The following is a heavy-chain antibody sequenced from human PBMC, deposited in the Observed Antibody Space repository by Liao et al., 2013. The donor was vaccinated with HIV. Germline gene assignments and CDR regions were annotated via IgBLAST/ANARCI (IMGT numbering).Heavy chain of an antibody. D-gene: IGHD2-8*01. CDR3: VRMDDCSKGVCYSNKAYYYES. CDR1: TGSFSSYY. Sequence: QVQLQQWGAGLLKPSETLALMCGVQTGSFSSYYWSWIRQPPGKGLEWIGEINHSGSTKYNPSLKSRVAMSVDTSKSRFSLNLRSVTAADTAVYYCVRMDDCSKGVCYSNKAYYYESWGQGTLVTVS. CDR2: INHSGST. J-gene: IGHJ4*02. V-gene: IGHV4-34*01.